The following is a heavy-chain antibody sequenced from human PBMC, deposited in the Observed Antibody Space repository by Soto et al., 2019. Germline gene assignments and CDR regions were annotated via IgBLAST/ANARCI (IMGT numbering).Heavy chain of an antibody. CDR1: GFTFSDYY. Sequence: GGSLRLSCAASGFTFSDYYMTWIRQAPGKGLECVSFISDSGDTIMYADSVKGRFTISRDNAKNLLYLQMNSLRAEDTAVYYCARGGGWWDAYDYWGQGTLVTVS. CDR3: ARGGGWWDAYDY. V-gene: IGHV3-11*01. J-gene: IGHJ4*02. CDR2: ISDSGDTI. D-gene: IGHD1-26*01.